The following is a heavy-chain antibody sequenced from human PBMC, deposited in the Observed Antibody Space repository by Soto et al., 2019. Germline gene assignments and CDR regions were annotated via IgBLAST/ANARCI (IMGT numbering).Heavy chain of an antibody. Sequence: QVQLVESGEGLVKPGASLRLSCAASGFTLSDYYMTWVRQTPGKGLEWISYISSTGGTVNYADSVKGRFTISRDNIKNSLFLQMTSLRDEDTAVYYCARDGLDYYGLDVWGQGTTVTVSS. CDR1: GFTLSDYY. CDR2: ISSTGGTV. J-gene: IGHJ6*02. V-gene: IGHV3-11*01. CDR3: ARDGLDYYGLDV.